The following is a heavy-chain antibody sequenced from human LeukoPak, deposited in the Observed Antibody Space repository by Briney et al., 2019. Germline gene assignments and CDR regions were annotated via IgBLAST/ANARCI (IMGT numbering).Heavy chain of an antibody. V-gene: IGHV3-21*01. CDR1: GFTFSSYS. Sequence: AGGSLRLSCAASGFTFSSYSMNWVRQAPGKGLEWVSSISSSSNYIDYADSVKGRFTISRDNAKNSLYLQMKSLRAEDTAVYYCAREGSSGYFPTMYYYYYMDVWGKGTTVTISS. J-gene: IGHJ6*03. D-gene: IGHD3-22*01. CDR3: AREGSSGYFPTMYYYYYMDV. CDR2: ISSSSNYI.